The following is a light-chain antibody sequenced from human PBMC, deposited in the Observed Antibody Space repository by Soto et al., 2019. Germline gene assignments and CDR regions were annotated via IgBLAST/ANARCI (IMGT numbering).Light chain of an antibody. CDR2: DAS. CDR3: QQYNSYSKT. Sequence: DIQMTQSPSTLSASIGDRVILTCRASQTIRSWLAWYQQKPGKAPKALIYDASNLESGVPSRFSGSGSGTEFTLTISSLQPDDFATYYCQQYNSYSKTFGQVTKVEIK. V-gene: IGKV1-5*01. J-gene: IGKJ1*01. CDR1: QTIRSW.